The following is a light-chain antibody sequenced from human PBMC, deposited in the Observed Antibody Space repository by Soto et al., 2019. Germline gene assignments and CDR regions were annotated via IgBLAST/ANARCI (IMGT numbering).Light chain of an antibody. CDR3: SSYTSNTVL. CDR2: EVS. J-gene: IGLJ2*01. V-gene: IGLV2-14*01. CDR1: SSGVGGYNY. Sequence: QSALTQPASVSGSPGQSITISCTGPSSGVGGYNYVSWYQQYPGKAPKLMIYEVSNRPSGVSNRFSGSKSGNTASLTISGPQAEDEADYFCSSYTSNTVLFGGGTKVTVL.